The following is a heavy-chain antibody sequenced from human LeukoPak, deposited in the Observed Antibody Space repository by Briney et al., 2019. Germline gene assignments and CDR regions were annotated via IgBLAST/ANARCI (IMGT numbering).Heavy chain of an antibody. CDR1: GFSFSDYG. CDR2: INSNGAVI. V-gene: IGHV3-48*01. D-gene: IGHD4-17*01. CDR3: PRAPAGDYVFHS. J-gene: IGHJ4*02. Sequence: GGSLRLSCAASGFSFSDYGMNWVRRAPGKGLEWLSHINSNGAVISYADSVKGRFTISRDTAKSSLYLQMNSLKIEDTAIYFCPRAPAGDYVFHSWAQGPLVPVS.